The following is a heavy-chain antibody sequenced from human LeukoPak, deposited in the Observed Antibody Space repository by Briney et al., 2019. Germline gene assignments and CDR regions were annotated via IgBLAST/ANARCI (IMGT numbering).Heavy chain of an antibody. Sequence: GGSLRLSCAASGFTFSSYGMHWVRQAPGKGLEWVAVISYDGSNKYYADSVKGRFTISRDNSKNTLYLQMNSLRAEDTAVYYCAKVSGGSPPYYFDYWGQGTQVTVSS. V-gene: IGHV3-30*18. D-gene: IGHD1-26*01. CDR1: GFTFSSYG. CDR3: AKVSGGSPPYYFDY. CDR2: ISYDGSNK. J-gene: IGHJ4*02.